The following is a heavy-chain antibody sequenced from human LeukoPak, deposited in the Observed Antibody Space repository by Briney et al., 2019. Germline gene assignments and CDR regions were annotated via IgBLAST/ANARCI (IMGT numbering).Heavy chain of an antibody. V-gene: IGHV1-69*13. Sequence: ASVKVSCTASGGTFSSYAISWVRQAPGQGLEWMGGIIPIFGTANYAQKFQGRVTITADESTSTAYMELSSLRSEDTAVYYCAIEYSSSSPPGYWGQGTLVTVSS. J-gene: IGHJ4*02. CDR1: GGTFSSYA. CDR2: IIPIFGTA. D-gene: IGHD6-6*01. CDR3: AIEYSSSSPPGY.